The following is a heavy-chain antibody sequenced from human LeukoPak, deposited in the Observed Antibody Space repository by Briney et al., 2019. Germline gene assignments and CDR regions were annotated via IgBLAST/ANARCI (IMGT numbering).Heavy chain of an antibody. CDR2: MNPNSGNT. V-gene: IGHV1-8*01. CDR1: GYTFTSYD. D-gene: IGHD5-18*01. J-gene: IGHJ4*02. CDR3: ARVGGYSYAFDY. Sequence: ASVKVSCKASGYTFTSYDINWVRQATGQGLEWMGWMNPNSGNTGYAQKFRGRVTMTRNTSISTAYMELSSLRSEDTAVYYCARVGGYSYAFDYWGQGTLVTVSS.